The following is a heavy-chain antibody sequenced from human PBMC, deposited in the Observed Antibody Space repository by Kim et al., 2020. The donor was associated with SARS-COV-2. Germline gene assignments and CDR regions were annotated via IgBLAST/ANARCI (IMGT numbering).Heavy chain of an antibody. V-gene: IGHV4-34*01. CDR3: AKGPLRYFDD. CDR1: GGSLSGLY. J-gene: IGHJ4*02. D-gene: IGHD3-9*01. Sequence: SETLSLTCAVSGGSLSGLYWSWFRQPPGKAPEWIGEVNDSGTTKYSPSLKSRLTISVDRSRNQFSLNLMSVTAADTGVYYCAKGPLRYFDDWGQGTLVTVSS. CDR2: VNDSGTT.